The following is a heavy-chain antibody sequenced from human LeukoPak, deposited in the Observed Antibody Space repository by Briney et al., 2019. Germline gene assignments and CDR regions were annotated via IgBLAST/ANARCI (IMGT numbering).Heavy chain of an antibody. V-gene: IGHV1-69*05. CDR2: IIPIFGTA. CDR3: ARGIAVAGYYYYYMDV. Sequence: TVKVSCKASGGTFSSYAISWVRQAPGQGLEWMGRIIPIFGTANYAQKFQGRVTITTDESTSTAYMELSSLRSEDTAVYYCARGIAVAGYYYYYMDVWGKGTTITVSS. J-gene: IGHJ6*03. D-gene: IGHD6-19*01. CDR1: GGTFSSYA.